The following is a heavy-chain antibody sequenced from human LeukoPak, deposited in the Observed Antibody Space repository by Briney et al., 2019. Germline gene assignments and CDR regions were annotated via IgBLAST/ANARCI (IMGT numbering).Heavy chain of an antibody. CDR3: ARDANDGYGGYMDV. D-gene: IGHD5-24*01. Sequence: SQTLSLTCTVSGDSIPSAGYFWNWIRQHPGKGLEWIGYIYNSGSTSYNPSLKSRISISIDTSKNQFSLRLSSVTAADTAVYYCARDANDGYGGYMDVWGQGTTVTVSS. J-gene: IGHJ6*03. CDR1: GDSIPSAGYF. CDR2: IYNSGST. V-gene: IGHV4-31*03.